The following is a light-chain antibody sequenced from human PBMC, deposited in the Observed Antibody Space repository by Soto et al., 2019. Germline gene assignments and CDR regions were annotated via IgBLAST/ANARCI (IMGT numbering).Light chain of an antibody. V-gene: IGKV1-9*01. CDR1: QDIAIY. CDR2: AAS. Sequence: QLSLSPSSVSASVGDIVTITCRASQDIAIYLAWYQQKPGEAPKLLIYAASTLYGGVPSRFSGSGSGTDFALTITSLQAEDFATYYCQESYSTPRWTFGQGTKVDI. CDR3: QESYSTPRWT. J-gene: IGKJ1*01.